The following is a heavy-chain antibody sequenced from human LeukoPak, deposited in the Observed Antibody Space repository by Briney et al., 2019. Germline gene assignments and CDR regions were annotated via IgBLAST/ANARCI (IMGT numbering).Heavy chain of an antibody. CDR3: AREMGYCSSTSCPTDY. D-gene: IGHD2-2*01. V-gene: IGHV3-64*01. J-gene: IGHJ4*02. CDR1: GFTFSSYA. CDR2: ISSNGGST. Sequence: GGSLRLSCAASGFTFSSYAMHWVRQAPGKGLEYVSAISSNGGSTYYANSVKGRFTISRDNSKSTLYLQMGSLRAEDMAVYYCAREMGYCSSTSCPTDYWGQGTLVTVSS.